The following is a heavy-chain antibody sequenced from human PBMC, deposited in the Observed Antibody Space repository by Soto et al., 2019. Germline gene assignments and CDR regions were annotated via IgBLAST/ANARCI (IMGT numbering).Heavy chain of an antibody. Sequence: QVQLVESGGGVVQPGRSLRFSCAASGFTFSSYGMHWVRQAPGKGLEWVAVIWYDGSNKYYADSVKGRFTISRDNSKNTLYLKINSLRAEARAVYSWAREVTEYYDYIGGSYAFASWGQGTLVT. CDR1: GFTFSSYG. J-gene: IGHJ4*02. CDR2: IWYDGSNK. CDR3: AREVTEYYDYIGGSYAFAS. V-gene: IGHV3-33*01. D-gene: IGHD3-16*01.